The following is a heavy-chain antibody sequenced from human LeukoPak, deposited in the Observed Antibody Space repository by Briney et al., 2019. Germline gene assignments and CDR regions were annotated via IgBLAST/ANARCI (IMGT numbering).Heavy chain of an antibody. J-gene: IGHJ4*02. Sequence: GESLKISCKGYGYNFATYWIGWVRQMPGKGLEYMGVIYPDDSDTRYSPSFEGQVTISADKSITTTYLQWSSLQASDTAVYYCARLGGYTYAESSDSWGQGTLVTVSS. V-gene: IGHV5-51*01. CDR1: GYNFATYW. CDR2: IYPDDSDT. CDR3: ARLGGYTYAESSDS. D-gene: IGHD5-18*01.